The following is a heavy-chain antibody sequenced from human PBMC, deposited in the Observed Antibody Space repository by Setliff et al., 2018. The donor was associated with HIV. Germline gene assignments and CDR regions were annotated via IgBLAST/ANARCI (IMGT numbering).Heavy chain of an antibody. CDR3: TRQLSNSLDC. V-gene: IGHV1-2*02. D-gene: IGHD1-1*01. J-gene: IGHJ4*02. CDR2: ISHDNGDT. CDR1: GYTFIDYF. Sequence: RDSVKVSCKASGYTFIDYFIHWVRQAPGQGLEWMGWISHDNGDTNIPQRFRGRVTMTRNTSINTAYMELSGLRSDDTAVYYCTRQLSNSLDCWGQGTLVTVSS.